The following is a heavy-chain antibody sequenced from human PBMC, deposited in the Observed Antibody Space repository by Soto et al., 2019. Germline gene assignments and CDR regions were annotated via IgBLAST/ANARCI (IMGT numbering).Heavy chain of an antibody. Sequence: QVQLVESGGGVVQPGKSLRLSCAASGFTFSSYAMHWARQAPGKGLEWVTVISIRGGDEYYAESVRGRFTISRDGSKNTLYLQMDSLRVEDTAVYYCARGTIVARQHLDYCGQGTLVTVSS. J-gene: IGHJ4*02. V-gene: IGHV3-30*03. CDR1: GFTFSSYA. CDR3: ARGTIVARQHLDY. CDR2: ISIRGGDE. D-gene: IGHD6-6*01.